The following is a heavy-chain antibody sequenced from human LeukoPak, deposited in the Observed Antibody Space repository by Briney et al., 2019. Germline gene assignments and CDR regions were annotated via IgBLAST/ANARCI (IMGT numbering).Heavy chain of an antibody. CDR2: IYHSGGT. Sequence: PSETLSLTCAVSGYSISSGYYWGWIRQPPGKGLEWIGSIYHSGGTYYNPSLKSRVTTSVDTSKNQFSLKLSSVTAADTAVYYCARGRAVAGSGGNWGQGTLVTVSS. J-gene: IGHJ4*02. V-gene: IGHV4-38-2*01. CDR1: GYSISSGYY. D-gene: IGHD6-19*01. CDR3: ARGRAVAGSGGN.